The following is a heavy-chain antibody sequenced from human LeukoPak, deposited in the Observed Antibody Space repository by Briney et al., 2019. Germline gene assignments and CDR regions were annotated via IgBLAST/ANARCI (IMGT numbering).Heavy chain of an antibody. Sequence: SVKVSCKASGGTFSSYAISWVRQAPGQGLEWMGGIIPIFGTANYAQKFQGRVTITTDESTSTAYMELSSLRSEDTAVYYCARGRVLEWLLYRYTGYYYMDVWGKGTTVTVSS. V-gene: IGHV1-69*05. J-gene: IGHJ6*03. CDR2: IIPIFGTA. CDR1: GGTFSSYA. D-gene: IGHD3-3*01. CDR3: ARGRVLEWLLYRYTGYYYMDV.